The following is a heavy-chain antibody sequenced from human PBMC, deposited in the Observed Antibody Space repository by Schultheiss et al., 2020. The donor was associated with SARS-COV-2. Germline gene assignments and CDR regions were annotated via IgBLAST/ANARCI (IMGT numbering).Heavy chain of an antibody. CDR1: GGSISSYY. Sequence: SETLSLTCTVSGGSISSYYWSWIRQPPGKGLEWIGYIYYSGSTNYNPSLKSRVTISVDTSKNQFSLRLNSVTAADTAVYYCARGVVDTAKVQVPYYFDSWGQGTLVTVSS. J-gene: IGHJ4*02. V-gene: IGHV4-59*12. CDR3: ARGVVDTAKVQVPYYFDS. D-gene: IGHD5-18*01. CDR2: IYYSGST.